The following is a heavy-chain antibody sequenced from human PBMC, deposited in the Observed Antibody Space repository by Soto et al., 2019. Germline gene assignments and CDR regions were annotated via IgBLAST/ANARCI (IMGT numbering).Heavy chain of an antibody. CDR1: GGSINSGGYC. Sequence: QVQLQESGPGLVKPSQTLSLTCTVSGGSINSGGYCWSWIRQHPGKGLDWIGCISYGGSTSYNPPRRRRVTIAVDTSRNQFSLRLTSVTAAATAVYYCSRGILVWGQGALITVSS. V-gene: IGHV4-31*03. CDR2: ISYGGST. D-gene: IGHD5-18*01. J-gene: IGHJ4*02. CDR3: SRGILV.